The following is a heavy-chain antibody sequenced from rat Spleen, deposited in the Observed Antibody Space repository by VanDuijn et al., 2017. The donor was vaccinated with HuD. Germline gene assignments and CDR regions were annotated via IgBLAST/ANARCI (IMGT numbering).Heavy chain of an antibody. CDR2: INSAGST. CDR3: ARGGGPHVMDA. Sequence: EVQLQESGPGLVKPSQSLSLTCSVTSYSIASSYRWNWIRKFPGNRLEWMGYINSAGSTIYNPSLKSRISITRDTSKNQFFLQLNSVTTEDTATYYCARGGGPHVMDAWGQGASVTVSS. J-gene: IGHJ4*01. V-gene: IGHV3-3*01. CDR1: SYSIASSYR.